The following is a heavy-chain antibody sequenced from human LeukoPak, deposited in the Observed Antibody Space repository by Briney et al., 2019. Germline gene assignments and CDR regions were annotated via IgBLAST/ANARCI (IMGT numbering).Heavy chain of an antibody. CDR1: GFTFSDYE. CDR2: ISTSGSTT. J-gene: IGHJ4*02. D-gene: IGHD3-10*02. CDR3: ARGALHVFDY. V-gene: IGHV3-48*03. Sequence: GGSLRLSSAAPGFTFSDYEINWVRQAPGKGLEWVSCISTSGSTTYYADSVKGRFTISRDNAKNSLFLQMNTLTAEDTAVYYCARGALHVFDYWGQGTPVTVSS.